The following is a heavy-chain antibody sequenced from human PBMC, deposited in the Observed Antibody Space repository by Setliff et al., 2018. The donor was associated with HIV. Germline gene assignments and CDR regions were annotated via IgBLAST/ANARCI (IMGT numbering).Heavy chain of an antibody. Sequence: GGSLRLSCAASGFTFSNYWMHWVRQAPGKGLEWVSGISWNSHTIDYTDSVKGRFTISRDNAKNSLYLQMNSLRAEDTALYYCAKGGYGSGSYYFFDYWGQGTLVTVSS. J-gene: IGHJ4*02. CDR1: GFTFSNYW. CDR3: AKGGYGSGSYYFFDY. CDR2: ISWNSHTI. V-gene: IGHV3-9*01. D-gene: IGHD3-10*01.